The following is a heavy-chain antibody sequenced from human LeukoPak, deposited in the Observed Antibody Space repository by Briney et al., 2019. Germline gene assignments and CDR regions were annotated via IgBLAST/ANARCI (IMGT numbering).Heavy chain of an antibody. D-gene: IGHD3-16*01. J-gene: IGHJ6*03. CDR3: AKDKDYGYYMDV. CDR1: GFTFSSYG. CDR2: IWYDGSDK. Sequence: GGSLRLSCAASGFTFSSYGMLWVRQAPGKGLEWVAVIWYDGSDKYYADSVKGRFTISRDNSKNTLYLQMNSLRAEATAVYYCAKDKDYGYYMDVWGKGTTVTVSS. V-gene: IGHV3-33*06.